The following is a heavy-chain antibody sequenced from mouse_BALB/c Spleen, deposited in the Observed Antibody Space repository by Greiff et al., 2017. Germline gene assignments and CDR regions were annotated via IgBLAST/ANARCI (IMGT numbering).Heavy chain of an antibody. CDR3: TASNCGFAY. V-gene: IGHV6-6*02. Sequence: EVKVEESGGGLVQPGGSMKLSCVASGFTFSNYWMNWVRQSPEKGLEWVAEIRLKSNNYATHYAESVKGRFTISRDDSKSSVYLQMNNLRAEDTGIYYCTASNCGFAYWGQGTLVTVSA. CDR1: GFTFSNYW. CDR2: IRLKSNNYAT. J-gene: IGHJ3*01. D-gene: IGHD4-1*01.